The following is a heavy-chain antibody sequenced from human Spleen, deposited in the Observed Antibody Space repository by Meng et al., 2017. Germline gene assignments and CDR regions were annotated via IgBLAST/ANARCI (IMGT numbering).Heavy chain of an antibody. J-gene: IGHJ4*02. CDR2: IHLGGRP. V-gene: IGHV4-4*02. CDR3: VRIFDS. Sequence: GAGPGRVSPSGTLSFTCAVSGASIATTNWWGWVRRPPGKGLEWIGEIHLGGRPNYSPSLKSRVTISVDKSNNELSRKLTSVTAADTAVYFCVRIFDSRAQGTLVTVSS. CDR1: GASIATTNW.